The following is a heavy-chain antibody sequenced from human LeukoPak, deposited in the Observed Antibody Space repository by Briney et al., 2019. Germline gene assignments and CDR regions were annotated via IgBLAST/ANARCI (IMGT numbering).Heavy chain of an antibody. D-gene: IGHD3-22*01. Sequence: PGGSLRLSCAASGFTFSSYWMHWVRHAPGKGLVWVSRINSDGSSTSYADSVKGRFTISRDNAKNTLYLQMNSLRAEDTAVYYCARVRSSGFRPAFDIWGQGTMVTVSS. CDR3: ARVRSSGFRPAFDI. V-gene: IGHV3-74*01. J-gene: IGHJ3*02. CDR1: GFTFSSYW. CDR2: INSDGSST.